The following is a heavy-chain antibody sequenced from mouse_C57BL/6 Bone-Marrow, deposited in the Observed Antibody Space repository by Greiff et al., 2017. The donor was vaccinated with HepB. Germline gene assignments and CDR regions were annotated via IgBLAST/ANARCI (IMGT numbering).Heavy chain of an antibody. CDR1: GYTFTSYW. J-gene: IGHJ2*01. Sequence: VQLQQPGAELVMPGASVKLSCKASGYTFTSYWMHWVKQRPGQGLEWIGEIDPSDSYTNYNQKFKGKSTLTVDKSSSTAYMQLSSLTSEDSAVYYCARSITTRYFDYWGQGTTLTVSS. D-gene: IGHD1-1*01. CDR3: ARSITTRYFDY. V-gene: IGHV1-69*01. CDR2: IDPSDSYT.